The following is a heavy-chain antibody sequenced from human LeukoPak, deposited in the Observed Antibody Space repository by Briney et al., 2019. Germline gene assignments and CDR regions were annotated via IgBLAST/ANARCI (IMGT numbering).Heavy chain of an antibody. CDR2: IYYSGST. CDR3: ARDHWGRADAFDI. J-gene: IGHJ3*02. V-gene: IGHV4-59*12. CDR1: GGSISSYY. D-gene: IGHD7-27*01. Sequence: PSETLSLTCTVSGGSISSYYWSWIRQPPGKGLEWIGYIYYSGSTNYNPSLKSRVTISVDTSKNQFSLKLSSVTAADTAVYYCARDHWGRADAFDIWGQGTMVTVSS.